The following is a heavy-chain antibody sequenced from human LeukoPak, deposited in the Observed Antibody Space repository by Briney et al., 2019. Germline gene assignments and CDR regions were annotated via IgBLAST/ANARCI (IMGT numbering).Heavy chain of an antibody. CDR3: ARVAYYGSGSYAFDI. CDR2: ISSSSSTI. J-gene: IGHJ3*02. CDR1: GFTFSSYS. Sequence: GGSLRLSCAASGFTFSSYSMNWVRQAPGKGLWWVSYISSSSSTIYYADSVKGRFTISRDNAKNSLYLQMNSLRAEDTAVYYCARVAYYGSGSYAFDIWGQETMVTVSS. V-gene: IGHV3-48*04. D-gene: IGHD3-10*01.